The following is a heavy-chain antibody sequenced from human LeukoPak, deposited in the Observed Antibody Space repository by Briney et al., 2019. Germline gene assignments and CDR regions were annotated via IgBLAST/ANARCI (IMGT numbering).Heavy chain of an antibody. CDR1: GGSFSGYY. V-gene: IGHV4-34*01. CDR2: INHRGST. D-gene: IGHD2-21*01. CDR3: AARRGVGIFDY. Sequence: SETLSLTCAVYGGSFSGYYWSWIRQPPGKGLEWIGEINHRGSTNYNPSLKSRVTISVDTSKNQFSLKLSSVTAADTAVYYCAARRGVGIFDYWGQGTLVTVSS. J-gene: IGHJ4*02.